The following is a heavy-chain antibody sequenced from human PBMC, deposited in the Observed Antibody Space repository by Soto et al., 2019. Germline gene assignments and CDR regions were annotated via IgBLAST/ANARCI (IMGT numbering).Heavy chain of an antibody. J-gene: IGHJ5*02. V-gene: IGHV1-18*01. CDR3: ARMATFGSLNWFDP. CDR1: GYTFTSYG. CDR2: ISAYNGNT. D-gene: IGHD3-16*01. Sequence: ASVKVSCKASGYTFTSYGISWVRQAPGQGLEWMGWISAYNGNTNYAQKLQGRVTMTTDTSTSTAYMELRSLRSDDTAIYYCARMATFGSLNWFDPWGQGTLVTVSS.